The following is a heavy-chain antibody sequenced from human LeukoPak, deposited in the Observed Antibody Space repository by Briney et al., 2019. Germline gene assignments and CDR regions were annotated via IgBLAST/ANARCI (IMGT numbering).Heavy chain of an antibody. CDR1: GFTFSSYS. Sequence: GGSLRLSCAASGFTFSSYSMNWVLQAPGKGLEWVSSISSSSSYIYYADSVKGRFTISRDNAKNSLYLQMNSLRAEDTAVYYCARGQSYYYGMDVWGQGTTVTVSS. V-gene: IGHV3-21*01. CDR3: ARGQSYYYGMDV. CDR2: ISSSSSYI. J-gene: IGHJ6*02.